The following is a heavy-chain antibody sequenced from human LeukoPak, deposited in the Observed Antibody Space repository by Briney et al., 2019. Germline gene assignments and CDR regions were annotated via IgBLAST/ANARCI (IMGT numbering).Heavy chain of an antibody. D-gene: IGHD4-17*01. CDR2: TRSRDKSYTT. Sequence: GGSLRLSCAASGFSFSDHYMDWVRQAPGKGPEWVGRTRSRDKSYTTEYAASVRGRFTISRDDSRNSLYLQMNTLKTEDTAVYYCAVATVSTYYYYGMDVWGQGTTVTVSS. CDR3: AVATVSTYYYYGMDV. J-gene: IGHJ6*02. V-gene: IGHV3-72*01. CDR1: GFSFSDHY.